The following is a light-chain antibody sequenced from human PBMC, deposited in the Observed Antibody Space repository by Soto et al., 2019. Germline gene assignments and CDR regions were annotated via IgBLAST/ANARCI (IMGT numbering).Light chain of an antibody. Sequence: DIQMTQSPSSLSASVGDRVTITCRASQSINISLHWYQQKPGKAPKLLVYAASSLQSGVPSRFSGSGSWTDFTLPISSLEHEDFATYYCQQSYSNPMYTFGQGTKLEIK. J-gene: IGKJ2*01. CDR2: AAS. CDR3: QQSYSNPMYT. CDR1: QSINIS. V-gene: IGKV1-39*01.